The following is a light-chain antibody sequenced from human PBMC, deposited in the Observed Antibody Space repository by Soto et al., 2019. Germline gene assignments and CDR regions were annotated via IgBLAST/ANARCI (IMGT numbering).Light chain of an antibody. V-gene: IGKV3-15*01. CDR2: AAS. CDR3: QQDNNWPPIT. Sequence: EIVLTQSPATLSLSPWERATLSCRASQSVSSNLAWYQQKPGQAPRLLIYAASTRATGVPARFSGSGSGTEFTLTISSLQSEDFAVYYCQQDNNWPPITFGQGTRLEIK. J-gene: IGKJ5*01. CDR1: QSVSSN.